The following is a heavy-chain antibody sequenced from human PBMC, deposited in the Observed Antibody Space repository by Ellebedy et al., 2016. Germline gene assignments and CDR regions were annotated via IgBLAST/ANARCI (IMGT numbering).Heavy chain of an antibody. CDR3: ARGNYYGMEV. CDR2: IKNDGSST. V-gene: IGHV3-74*01. D-gene: IGHD3-16*01. CDR1: ESTFSSYW. J-gene: IGHJ6*02. Sequence: GESLKISCAASESTFSSYWMHWVRQAPGKGLVWVSGIKNDGSSTRYADSVKGRFTISRDNAKNTLYLQVSSLRAEDTAVYYCARGNYYGMEVWGQGTTVTVSS.